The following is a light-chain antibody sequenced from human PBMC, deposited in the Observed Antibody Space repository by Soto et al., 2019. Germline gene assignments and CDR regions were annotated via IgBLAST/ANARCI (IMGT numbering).Light chain of an antibody. CDR3: QQYYTTPLT. CDR2: WAS. V-gene: IGKV4-1*01. J-gene: IGKJ4*01. Sequence: DIVMTQSPDSLAVSLGERATIYCQSSQSVLYTSNNKNYLAWYQQKPGQPPKLLIYWASTRESGVPDRFSGSGSGTDFTLTISSLQAEDVAVYYCQQYYTTPLTFGGGTKVEIK. CDR1: QSVLYTSNNKNY.